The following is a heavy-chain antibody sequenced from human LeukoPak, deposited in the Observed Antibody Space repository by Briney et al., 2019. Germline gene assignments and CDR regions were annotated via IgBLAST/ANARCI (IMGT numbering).Heavy chain of an antibody. CDR2: IKADGSEK. J-gene: IGHJ4*02. D-gene: IGHD2-15*01. Sequence: PGGSLRLSCAASGFPFSNRWMSWVRQAPGKRLEWVANIKADGSEKYYVDSVKGRFTVSRDNAKNSLYLQMNSLRAEDTGLYYCARYCGGGSCFDYWGQGTLVTVSS. V-gene: IGHV3-7*04. CDR3: ARYCGGGSCFDY. CDR1: GFPFSNRW.